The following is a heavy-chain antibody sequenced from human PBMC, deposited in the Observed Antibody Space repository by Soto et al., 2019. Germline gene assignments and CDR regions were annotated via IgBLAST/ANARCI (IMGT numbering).Heavy chain of an antibody. D-gene: IGHD3-22*01. CDR1: GFSLSTSGVG. Sequence: QITLKESGPTLVKPTQTLTLTCTFSGFSLSTSGVGVGWIRQPPGKALEWLALIYWDDEKRYSPSLKSRLTITKDTSKNQVVLTITNMDHVDTATYYCARGDSTGYYPYWGQGTLVTVSS. CDR2: IYWDDEK. V-gene: IGHV2-5*02. J-gene: IGHJ4*02. CDR3: ARGDSTGYYPY.